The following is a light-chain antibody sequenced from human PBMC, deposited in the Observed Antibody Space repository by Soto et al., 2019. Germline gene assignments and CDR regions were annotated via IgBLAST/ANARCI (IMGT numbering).Light chain of an antibody. CDR1: QSVDSK. J-gene: IGKJ1*01. V-gene: IGKV3-15*01. CDR2: GAS. Sequence: EIVMTQSPATLSVSPGERATLSCRASQSVDSKLAWYPHKPGQGPRLLIYGASSRATGIPSRFSGSGSGTEFTLTISSLQSEDFAVYYCQHYSTWLWTFGQGTKVEIK. CDR3: QHYSTWLWT.